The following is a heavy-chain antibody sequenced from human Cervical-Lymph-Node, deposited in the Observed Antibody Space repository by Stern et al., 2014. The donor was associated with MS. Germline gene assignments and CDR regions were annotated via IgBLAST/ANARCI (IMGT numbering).Heavy chain of an antibody. CDR3: AKDKGYCSGRDCFWRAFDI. Sequence: EVQLVESGGGLVQPGRSLRLSCAASGFTFDDYAMHWVRQAPGKGLEWVSGISWNGVKMDYADSVKGRFTISRDNTRNSLYLQMNSLRTEDTAFYYCAKDKGYCSGRDCFWRAFDIWGRGTMVIVSS. CDR2: ISWNGVKM. V-gene: IGHV3-9*01. CDR1: GFTFDDYA. D-gene: IGHD2-15*01. J-gene: IGHJ3*02.